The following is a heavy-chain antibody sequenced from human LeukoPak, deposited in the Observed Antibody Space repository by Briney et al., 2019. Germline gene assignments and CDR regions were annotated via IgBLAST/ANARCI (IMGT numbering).Heavy chain of an antibody. Sequence: ASVKVSCKASGYTFTGYYMHWVRQAPGQGLEWMGWINPNSGGTNYAQKFQGRVTMTRDTSISTAYMELSSLRSEDTAVYYCARRLEMATRYTWGYWGQGTLVTVSS. D-gene: IGHD5-24*01. V-gene: IGHV1-2*02. CDR1: GYTFTGYY. CDR3: ARRLEMATRYTWGY. CDR2: INPNSGGT. J-gene: IGHJ4*02.